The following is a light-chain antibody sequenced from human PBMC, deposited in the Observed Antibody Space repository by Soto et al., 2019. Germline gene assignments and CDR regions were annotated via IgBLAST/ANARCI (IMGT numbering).Light chain of an antibody. Sequence: SYELTQPPSVSVAPGKTAKITCWGNNIGSKSVHWYQQKPGQAPVLVIYHDSARPSGIPERFSGSNSGNTATLTISRVEAGDEADYYCHVWDSSSDHVVFGGGTKLTV. CDR2: HDS. CDR1: NIGSKS. CDR3: HVWDSSSDHVV. J-gene: IGLJ2*01. V-gene: IGLV3-21*04.